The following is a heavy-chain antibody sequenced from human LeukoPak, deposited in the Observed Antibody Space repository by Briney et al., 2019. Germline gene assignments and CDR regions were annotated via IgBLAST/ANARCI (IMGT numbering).Heavy chain of an antibody. CDR3: AKDLVVYCSGGSCYDLNTDP. Sequence: ASVKVSCKASGYTFTSYYMHWVRQAPGQGLEWMGGIIPIFGTANYAQKFQGRVTITADKSTSTAYMELSSLRAEDTAVYYCAKDLVVYCSGGSCYDLNTDPWGQGTLVTVSS. D-gene: IGHD2-15*01. J-gene: IGHJ5*02. CDR1: GYTFTSYY. CDR2: IIPIFGTA. V-gene: IGHV1-69*06.